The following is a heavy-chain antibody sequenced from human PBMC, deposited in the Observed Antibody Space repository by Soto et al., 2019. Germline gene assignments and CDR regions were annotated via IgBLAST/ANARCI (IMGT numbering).Heavy chain of an antibody. J-gene: IGHJ4*02. CDR1: GGTFSSYA. CDR3: GRGGGVGAKNERGGGGGTY. CDR2: IIPIFGTA. V-gene: IGHV1-69*13. D-gene: IGHD5-12*01. Sequence: SVKVYCKASGGTFSSYAISWVRQAPGQGLEWMGGIIPIFGTANYAQKFQGRVTITADESTSTAYMELSSLRSEDTAVYYCGRGGGVGAKNERGGGGGTYWGQGTLVTVSS.